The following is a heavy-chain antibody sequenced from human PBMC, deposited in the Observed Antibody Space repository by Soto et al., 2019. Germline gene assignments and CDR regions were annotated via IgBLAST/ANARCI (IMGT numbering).Heavy chain of an antibody. CDR1: GYTFTSYD. V-gene: IGHV1-8*01. Sequence: ASVKVSCKASGYTFTSYDINWVRQATGQGLEWMGWMNPNSGNTGYAQKFQGRVTMTRNTSISTAYMEMSSLRSEDTAVYYCARVGISYGDYAYYFDYWGQGTLVTVSS. J-gene: IGHJ4*02. D-gene: IGHD4-17*01. CDR2: MNPNSGNT. CDR3: ARVGISYGDYAYYFDY.